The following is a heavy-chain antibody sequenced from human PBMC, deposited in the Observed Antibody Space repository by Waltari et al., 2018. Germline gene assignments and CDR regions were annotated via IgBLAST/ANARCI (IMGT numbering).Heavy chain of an antibody. Sequence: QVQLVQSGAELKKPGASVRVSCKASGYTFINYGISGIRQAPGQGLEWMGWISAYSGDTRYAQNLQDRITMTTDTPTSTAYMELRSLRSDDTAIYYCTRERDFGVIIVFGYWGQGTPVTVSS. V-gene: IGHV1-18*04. CDR3: TRERDFGVIIVFGY. J-gene: IGHJ4*02. CDR2: ISAYSGDT. CDR1: GYTFINYG. D-gene: IGHD3-3*01.